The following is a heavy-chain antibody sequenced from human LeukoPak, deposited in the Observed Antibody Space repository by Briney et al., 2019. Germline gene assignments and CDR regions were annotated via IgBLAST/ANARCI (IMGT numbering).Heavy chain of an antibody. D-gene: IGHD3-10*01. Sequence: GRSLRVSCAASGFTFSSHAMHWVRQAPGNGLEWVTFISYDASTKYYADSVKGRFTISRDNSKNTLYLQMNSLRPEDTALYYCARDLSYYYSSDYWGQGTLVTVSS. CDR1: GFTFSSHA. CDR2: ISYDASTK. J-gene: IGHJ4*02. V-gene: IGHV3-30-3*01. CDR3: ARDLSYYYSSDY.